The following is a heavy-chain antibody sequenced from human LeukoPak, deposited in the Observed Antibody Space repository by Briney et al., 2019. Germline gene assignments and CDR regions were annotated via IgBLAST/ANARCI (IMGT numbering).Heavy chain of an antibody. D-gene: IGHD1-26*01. CDR2: ISSSSSYI. J-gene: IGHJ6*03. CDR1: GFTFSSYA. CDR3: ARAAPPLSGDQDLTRTYYSHYMDV. Sequence: PGGSLRLSCAASGFTFSSYAMSWARQAPGKGLEWFSGISSSSSYIYYADSVKGRFIISRDNAKNSLYLQMNSLRAEDTAVYYCARAAPPLSGDQDLTRTYYSHYMDVWGKGTTVTVSS. V-gene: IGHV3-21*06.